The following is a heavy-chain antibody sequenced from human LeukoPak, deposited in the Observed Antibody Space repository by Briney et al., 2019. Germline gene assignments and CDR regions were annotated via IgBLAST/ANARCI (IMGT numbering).Heavy chain of an antibody. CDR2: IYYSGST. Sequence: SETLSLTCTVSGGSISSYYWSWIRQPPGKGLEWIGYIYYSGSTNYNPSLKGRVTISVDTSKNQFSLKLSSVTAADTAVYYCARHTDTVPEDAFDIWGQGTMVTVSS. D-gene: IGHD1-14*01. J-gene: IGHJ3*02. CDR3: ARHTDTVPEDAFDI. CDR1: GGSISSYY. V-gene: IGHV4-59*08.